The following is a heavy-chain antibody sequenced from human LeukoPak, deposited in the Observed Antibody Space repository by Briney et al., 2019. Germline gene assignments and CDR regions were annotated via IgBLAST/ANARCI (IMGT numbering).Heavy chain of an antibody. D-gene: IGHD6-19*01. CDR1: GFTFSSYW. J-gene: IGHJ4*02. CDR2: ISSSSSYI. Sequence: GGSLRLSCAASGFTFSSYWMHWVRQAPGKGLEWVSSISSSSSYIYYADSVKGRFTISRDNAKNSLYLQMNSLRAEDTAVYYCARDGTVAGSPTDYWGQGTLVTVSS. V-gene: IGHV3-21*01. CDR3: ARDGTVAGSPTDY.